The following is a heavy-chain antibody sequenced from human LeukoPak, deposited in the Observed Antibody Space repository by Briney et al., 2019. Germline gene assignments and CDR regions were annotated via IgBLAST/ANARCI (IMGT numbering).Heavy chain of an antibody. D-gene: IGHD3-9*01. Sequence: PGGSLRLSCAASGFTFSSYAMSWVRQAPGKGLEWVSAISGSGGSTYYADSVKGRFTISRDNSKNTLYLQMNSMRAEDTAVYYCAKDPSRALYYDILTGYGNYFDYWGQGTLVTVSS. J-gene: IGHJ4*02. CDR3: AKDPSRALYYDILTGYGNYFDY. V-gene: IGHV3-23*01. CDR1: GFTFSSYA. CDR2: ISGSGGST.